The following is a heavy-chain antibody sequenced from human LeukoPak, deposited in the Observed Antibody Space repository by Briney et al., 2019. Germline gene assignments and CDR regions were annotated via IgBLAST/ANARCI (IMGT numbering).Heavy chain of an antibody. CDR3: ARGLASGYPPIPFDY. Sequence: SGTLSLTCSVSGGSISTFYWNWIRQPPGKGLEWIGEIIDTGSTKYNSSLKSRVAISVDTSKNQFSLSLDSVTAADTAVYYCARGLASGYPPIPFDYWGQGTLVTVSS. CDR2: IIDTGST. D-gene: IGHD3-3*01. J-gene: IGHJ4*02. V-gene: IGHV4-34*12. CDR1: GGSISTFY.